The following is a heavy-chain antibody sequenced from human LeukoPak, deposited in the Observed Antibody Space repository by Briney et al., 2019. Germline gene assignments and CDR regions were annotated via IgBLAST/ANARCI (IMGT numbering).Heavy chain of an antibody. V-gene: IGHV4-34*01. CDR1: GGSFSGYY. CDR2: INHSGST. D-gene: IGHD5-18*01. CDR3: ARGRGGYSYGQVDY. Sequence: SETLSLTCAVYGGSFSGYYWIWIRQPPGKGLEWIGEINHSGSTNYNPSLKSRVTISVDTSKNQFSLKLSSVTAADTAVYYCARGRGGYSYGQVDYWGQGTLVTVSS. J-gene: IGHJ4*02.